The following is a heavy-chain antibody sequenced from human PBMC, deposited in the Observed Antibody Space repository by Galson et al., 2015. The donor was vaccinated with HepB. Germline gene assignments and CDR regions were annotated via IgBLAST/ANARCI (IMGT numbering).Heavy chain of an antibody. CDR3: ARLYCSGGSCYFDY. V-gene: IGHV3-64*01. J-gene: IGHJ4*02. CDR2: INTNGGST. Sequence: LRLSCAASGFTFSSYAMHWVRQAPGKGLAYVSAINTNGGSTNYASSVKGRFTISRDNSKNKLYLQMGSLRAEDMAVYYCARLYCSGGSCYFDYWGQGTLVTVSS. D-gene: IGHD2-15*01. CDR1: GFTFSSYA.